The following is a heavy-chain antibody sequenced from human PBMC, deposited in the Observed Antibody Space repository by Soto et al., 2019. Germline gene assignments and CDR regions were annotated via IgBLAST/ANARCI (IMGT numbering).Heavy chain of an antibody. Sequence: QVQLVQSGAEVKKPGASVKVSCKASGYTFTSYGISRVRQAPGQGVEWRGWISPYNGNRNYAQNLQGRVTMTTDTSTSTAYVELRRLRSDDTAVYYCVVAAQPYYFYCWGQGTLVTVSS. CDR3: VVAAQPYYFYC. CDR1: GYTFTSYG. V-gene: IGHV1-18*01. D-gene: IGHD2-15*01. J-gene: IGHJ4*02. CDR2: ISPYNGNR.